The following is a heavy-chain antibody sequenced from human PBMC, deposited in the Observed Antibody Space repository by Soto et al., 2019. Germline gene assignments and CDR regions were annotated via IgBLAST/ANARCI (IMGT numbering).Heavy chain of an antibody. CDR2: IYYSGST. J-gene: IGHJ4*02. V-gene: IGHV4-59*01. Sequence: SETLSLTCTVSGGSISSYYWSWIRQPPGKGLEWIGYIYYSGSTNYNPSLKSRVTISVDTSKNQFSLKLSSVTAADTAVYYCARVVVDRDYCSSTSCHGHYFDYWGQGTLVTVSS. D-gene: IGHD2-2*01. CDR1: GGSISSYY. CDR3: ARVVVDRDYCSSTSCHGHYFDY.